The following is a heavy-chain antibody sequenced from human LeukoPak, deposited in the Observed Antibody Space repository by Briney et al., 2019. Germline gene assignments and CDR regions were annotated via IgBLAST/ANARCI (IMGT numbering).Heavy chain of an antibody. J-gene: IGHJ1*01. CDR2: IYYSGST. V-gene: IGHV4-59*01. Sequence: SETLSLTCTVSGGSISSYYWSWIRQPPGKGLEWIGYIYYSGSTNYNPSLKSRVTTSVDTSKNQFSLKLSSVTAADTAVYYCARVGCSSTSCYRKYFQHWGQGTLVTVSS. D-gene: IGHD2-2*02. CDR3: ARVGCSSTSCYRKYFQH. CDR1: GGSISSYY.